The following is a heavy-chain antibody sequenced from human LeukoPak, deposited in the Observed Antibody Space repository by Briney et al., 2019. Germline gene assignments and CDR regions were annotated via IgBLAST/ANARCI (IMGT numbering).Heavy chain of an antibody. Sequence: SGGYLRLSSAASGFSVEDYGMSWVRQAQGKGLKWGSGINWSGGSTFYADSMKGRVTISRDNAKKSLYLQVNSLRAEDTALYYCARAGGLWYAEAYFDYWGQGTLVTVSS. D-gene: IGHD6-13*01. J-gene: IGHJ4*02. CDR2: INWSGGST. CDR1: GFSVEDYG. V-gene: IGHV3-20*03. CDR3: ARAGGLWYAEAYFDY.